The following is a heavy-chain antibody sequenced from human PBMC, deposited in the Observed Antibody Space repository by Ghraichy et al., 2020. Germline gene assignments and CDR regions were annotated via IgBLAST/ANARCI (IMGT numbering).Heavy chain of an antibody. J-gene: IGHJ4*02. V-gene: IGHV3-66*02. D-gene: IGHD5-18*01. CDR2: IYSGGST. CDR3: ARVGYSYGHSGHHDY. CDR1: GFTVSSNY. Sequence: GGSLRLSCAASGFTVSSNYMSWVRQAPGKGLEWVSVIYSGGSTYYADSVKGRFTISRDNSKNTLYLQMNSLRAEDTAVYYCARVGYSYGHSGHHDYWGQGTLVTVSS.